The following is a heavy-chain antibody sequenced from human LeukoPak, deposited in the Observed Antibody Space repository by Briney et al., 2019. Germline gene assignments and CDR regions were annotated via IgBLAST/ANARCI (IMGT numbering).Heavy chain of an antibody. Sequence: GGSLRLSCAASGFTFSSYGMHWVRQAPGKGLEWVAVIGYDGSNKYYADSVKGRFTISRDNSKNTLYLQMNSLRAEDTAVYYCARDLIGPMGPTPPGPFDYWGQGTLVTVSS. CDR1: GFTFSSYG. D-gene: IGHD3-22*01. V-gene: IGHV3-33*01. CDR3: ARDLIGPMGPTPPGPFDY. CDR2: IGYDGSNK. J-gene: IGHJ4*02.